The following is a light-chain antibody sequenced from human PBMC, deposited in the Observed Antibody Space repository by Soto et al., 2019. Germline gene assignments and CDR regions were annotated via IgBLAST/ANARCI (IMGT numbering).Light chain of an antibody. J-gene: IGLJ3*02. Sequence: QSVLTQPPSASGTPGQRVTISCSGSTSSSGTNTVNWYLQLPGTAPTLLIYSTNQRPSGVPDRFSGSKSGTSASLAISGLQSEDEADYYCAAWDDSLNGWVFGGGTKLTVL. CDR1: TSSSGTNT. V-gene: IGLV1-44*01. CDR2: STN. CDR3: AAWDDSLNGWV.